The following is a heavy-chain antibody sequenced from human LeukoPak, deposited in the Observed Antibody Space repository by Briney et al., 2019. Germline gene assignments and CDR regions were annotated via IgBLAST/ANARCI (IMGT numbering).Heavy chain of an antibody. J-gene: IGHJ4*02. CDR2: ISVHNGDT. D-gene: IGHD3-16*01. Sequence: ASVKVSCKASGYTFTGYYMHWVRQAPGQAHEWMGWISVHNGDTKYAQKFQDRVIMTTDTSTSTAYMELWGLRSDDTAVYYCARDQYDSVWGSHRPYFDYWGQGTLVTVSS. CDR1: GYTFTGYY. V-gene: IGHV1-18*04. CDR3: ARDQYDSVWGSHRPYFDY.